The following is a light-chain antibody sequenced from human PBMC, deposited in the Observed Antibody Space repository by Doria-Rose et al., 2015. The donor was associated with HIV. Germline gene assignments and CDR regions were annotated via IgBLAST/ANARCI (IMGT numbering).Light chain of an antibody. CDR3: HQYGASWT. CDR2: DGS. CDR1: QSFSSTY. V-gene: IGKV3-20*01. Sequence: TQSPGTLSLSPWERATLSCRASQSFSSTYLAWYQQKPGHAPSLLIYDGSTRATGIPDRFSASGSGTDFTLTINRLEPEDFALYYCHQYGASWTFGQGTKVEI. J-gene: IGKJ1*01.